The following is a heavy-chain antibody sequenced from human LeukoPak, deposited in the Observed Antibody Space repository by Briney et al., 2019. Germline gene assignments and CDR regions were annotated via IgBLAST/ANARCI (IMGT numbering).Heavy chain of an antibody. Sequence: PGGSLRLSCAASGFTFSSYAMHWVRQAPGKGLEWVAVISYDGSNKYYADSVKGRFTISKDNSKNTLYLQMNSLRAEDTAVYYCARGRYCSRGSCYPVARFDYWGQGTLVTVSS. CDR1: GFTFSSYA. CDR3: ARGRYCSRGSCYPVARFDY. D-gene: IGHD2-15*01. CDR2: ISYDGSNK. J-gene: IGHJ4*02. V-gene: IGHV3-30*01.